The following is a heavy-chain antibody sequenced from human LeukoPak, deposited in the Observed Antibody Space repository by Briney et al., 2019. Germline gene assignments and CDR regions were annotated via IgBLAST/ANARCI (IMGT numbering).Heavy chain of an antibody. Sequence: SETLSLTCAVYSGSLSGYYWSWIRQPPGKGREWIGEINHSGRTNNNPSLKGRVTISEDTPKNPFSLKLSSVTAADTAVYYCASIAAAGTYYSRYYYYYGMDVWGKGTTVTVSS. CDR1: SGSLSGYY. V-gene: IGHV4-34*01. J-gene: IGHJ6*04. D-gene: IGHD6-13*01. CDR2: INHSGRT. CDR3: ASIAAAGTYYSRYYYYYGMDV.